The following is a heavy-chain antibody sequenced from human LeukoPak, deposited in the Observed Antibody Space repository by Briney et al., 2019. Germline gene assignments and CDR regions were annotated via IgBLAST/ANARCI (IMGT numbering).Heavy chain of an antibody. CDR3: ARISGYSDYDSVVDFDY. CDR2: IYSSGST. J-gene: IGHJ4*02. Sequence: PSETLSLTCTVSGGSISSYYWSWIRQPPGKGLEWIGYIYSSGSTNYNPSLKSRVTISVDTSKNQFSLKLSSLTAADTAVYYCARISGYSDYDSVVDFDYWGQGTLVTVSS. V-gene: IGHV4-59*01. CDR1: GGSISSYY. D-gene: IGHD5-12*01.